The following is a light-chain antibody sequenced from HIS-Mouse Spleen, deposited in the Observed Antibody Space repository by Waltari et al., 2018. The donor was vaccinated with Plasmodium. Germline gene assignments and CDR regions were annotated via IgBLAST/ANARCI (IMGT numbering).Light chain of an antibody. CDR3: QQNYNTWT. CDR1: QSISSY. Sequence: DIQMTQSPSSLSASVGDRVTITCRPSQSISSYLNWYQQKPGKAPKLLIYAASSLQSGVQSRFSGSGSGTDFTLTISSLQPEDFATYYCQQNYNTWTFGQGPRWKSN. J-gene: IGKJ1*01. V-gene: IGKV1-39*01. CDR2: AAS.